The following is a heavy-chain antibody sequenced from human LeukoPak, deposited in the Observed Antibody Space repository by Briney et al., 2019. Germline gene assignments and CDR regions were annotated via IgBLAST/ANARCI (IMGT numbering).Heavy chain of an antibody. CDR2: ITGSGRTT. CDR3: AKGLLITILGSLDY. D-gene: IGHD3-3*01. V-gene: IGHV3-23*01. Sequence: GGSLRLSCAASGFTFSTYAMSWVRQAPGKGLEWVSGITGSGRTTYYADSVKGRFTISRDNSKNSLYLQINSLRAEDTAVYYCAKGLLITILGSLDYWGQGTLVTVSS. CDR1: GFTFSTYA. J-gene: IGHJ4*02.